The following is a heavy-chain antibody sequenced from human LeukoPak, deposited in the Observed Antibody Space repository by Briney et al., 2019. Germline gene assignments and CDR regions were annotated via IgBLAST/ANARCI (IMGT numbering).Heavy chain of an antibody. Sequence: PETLSLTCAVYGGSFSGYYWSWIRQPPGKGLEWIGEINHSGSTNYNPSIKSRVTIAVDTTKNQFSLKLSSVTAADPAVYYWAREKDDGYNHFDYWGQGTLVTVSS. D-gene: IGHD5-24*01. CDR1: GGSFSGYY. V-gene: IGHV4-34*01. CDR2: INHSGST. J-gene: IGHJ4*02. CDR3: AREKDDGYNHFDY.